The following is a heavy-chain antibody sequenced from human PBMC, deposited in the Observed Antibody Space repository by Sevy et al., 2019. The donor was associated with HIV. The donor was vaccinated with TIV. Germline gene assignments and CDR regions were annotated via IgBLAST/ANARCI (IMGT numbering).Heavy chain of an antibody. J-gene: IGHJ5*02. D-gene: IGHD6-19*01. Sequence: ASVKVSCKASGGTFSSYAISWVRQAPGQGLEWMGGIILIFGTPNYAQKFQGRVTITADESTSTAYMELSSLRFEDTAVYYCARMAEQWRTSPMFDPWGQGTLVTVSS. V-gene: IGHV1-69*13. CDR3: ARMAEQWRTSPMFDP. CDR1: GGTFSSYA. CDR2: IILIFGTP.